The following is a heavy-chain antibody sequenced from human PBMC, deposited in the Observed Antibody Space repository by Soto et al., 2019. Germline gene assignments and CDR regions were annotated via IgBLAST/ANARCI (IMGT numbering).Heavy chain of an antibody. J-gene: IGHJ5*02. CDR2: IYYSGST. CDR1: GGSISSSSYY. V-gene: IGHV4-39*01. D-gene: IGHD3-10*01. Sequence: QLQLQESGPGLVKPSETLSLTCTVSGGSISSSSYYWGWIRQPPGKGLEWIGSIYYSGSTYYNPSLKSRVTLSVDTSKNQFSLKLSSVTAADTAVYYCARLTLPGSYSVWFDPWGQGTLVTVSS. CDR3: ARLTLPGSYSVWFDP.